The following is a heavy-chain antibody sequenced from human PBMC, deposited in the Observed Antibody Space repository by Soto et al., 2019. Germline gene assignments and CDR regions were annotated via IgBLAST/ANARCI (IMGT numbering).Heavy chain of an antibody. CDR2: ISYDGNNK. CDR3: AKDEVLVVAVARDYYGMDF. Sequence: QVQLVESGGGVVQPGRSLRLSCAASGFTFSRYGMHWVHQAPGKGLEWVAVISYDGNNKYYADSVKGRFTISRDNSKNTLYLQMNSLRAEDTAVYYCAKDEVLVVAVARDYYGMDFWGQGTTVTVSS. D-gene: IGHD2-15*01. CDR1: GFTFSRYG. J-gene: IGHJ6*02. V-gene: IGHV3-30*18.